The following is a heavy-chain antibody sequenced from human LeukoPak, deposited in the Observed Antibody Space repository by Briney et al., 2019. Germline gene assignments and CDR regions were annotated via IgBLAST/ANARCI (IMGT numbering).Heavy chain of an antibody. J-gene: IGHJ4*02. Sequence: GGSLRLSCAASGFTFDDYAMHWVRQAPGKGLEWVSGISWNSGSIGYADSVKGRFTISRDNAKNSLYLQMNSLRAEDTALYYCAKDMPKGAAAETFDYWGQGILVTVSS. CDR3: AKDMPKGAAAETFDY. V-gene: IGHV3-9*01. D-gene: IGHD6-13*01. CDR1: GFTFDDYA. CDR2: ISWNSGSI.